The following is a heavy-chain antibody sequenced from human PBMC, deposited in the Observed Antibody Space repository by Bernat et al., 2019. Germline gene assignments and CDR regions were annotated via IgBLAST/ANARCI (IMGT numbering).Heavy chain of an antibody. CDR3: AREGSDTPYNWFDP. V-gene: IGHV3-74*01. CDR1: GFTFSNYW. Sequence: EVQLVESGGGYVQPGGSLRLSCAAFGFTFSNYWIHWVRQAPGTGLVSVSRIISDGSTTSYADSVKGRFTISRDNAKNTLFLQMHSLSAEDTAVYFCAREGSDTPYNWFDPGAREPWAPSPQ. CDR2: IISDGSTT. J-gene: IGHJ5*02. D-gene: IGHD5-18*01.